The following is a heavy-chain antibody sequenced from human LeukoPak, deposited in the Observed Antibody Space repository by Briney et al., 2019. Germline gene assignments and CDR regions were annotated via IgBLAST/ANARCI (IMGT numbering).Heavy chain of an antibody. Sequence: SVKVSCKASVCTFSSYAISWVRQAPGQGLEWMGGIIPIFGTANYAQKFQGRVTITADESTSTAYMELSSLRSEDTAVYYCAMAHDFWSGYFDAFDIWGQGTMVTVSS. CDR3: AMAHDFWSGYFDAFDI. CDR2: IIPIFGTA. D-gene: IGHD3-3*01. CDR1: VCTFSSYA. J-gene: IGHJ3*02. V-gene: IGHV1-69*01.